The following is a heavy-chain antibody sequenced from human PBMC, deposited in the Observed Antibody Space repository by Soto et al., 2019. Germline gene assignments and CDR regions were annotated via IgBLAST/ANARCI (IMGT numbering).Heavy chain of an antibody. J-gene: IGHJ4*02. CDR2: ISYDGSNK. D-gene: IGHD1-26*01. CDR1: GFTFSSYG. Sequence: GGSLRLSCAASGFTFSSYGMHWVRQAPGKGLEWVAVISYDGSNKYYAGSVKGRFDISRDNSKNTLYLQMNSLRAEDTAVYYCGKRGDSGSYDYWGQRTLVTVYS. V-gene: IGHV3-30*18. CDR3: GKRGDSGSYDY.